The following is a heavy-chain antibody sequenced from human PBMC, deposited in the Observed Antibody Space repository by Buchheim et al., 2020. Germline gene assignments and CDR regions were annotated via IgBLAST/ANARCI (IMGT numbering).Heavy chain of an antibody. Sequence: QLQLQESGPGLVKPSETLSLTCTVSGGSISSSSYFWGWIRQPPGKGLEWIGSIYYSGRPYYNPSLKSRVIISVDTSKNQFALKLSSVTAADTAVYYCARDLIAARSWVDPWGQGAL. V-gene: IGHV4-39*07. CDR2: IYYSGRP. D-gene: IGHD6-6*01. J-gene: IGHJ5*02. CDR3: ARDLIAARSWVDP. CDR1: GGSISSSSYF.